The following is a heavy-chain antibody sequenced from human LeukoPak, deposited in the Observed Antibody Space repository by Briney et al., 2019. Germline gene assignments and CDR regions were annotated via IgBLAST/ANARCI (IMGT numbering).Heavy chain of an antibody. CDR1: GYSISSSNW. V-gene: IGHV4-4*02. Sequence: SETLSLTCAVSGYSISSSNWWSWVRQPPGKGLQWIGEIYPSGSTNYNPSLKSRVTISIDKSKNQFSLRLSSVTAADTAVYYCAKCYHSGSLDYWGQGTLVTVSS. J-gene: IGHJ4*02. CDR2: IYPSGST. D-gene: IGHD3-10*01. CDR3: AKCYHSGSLDY.